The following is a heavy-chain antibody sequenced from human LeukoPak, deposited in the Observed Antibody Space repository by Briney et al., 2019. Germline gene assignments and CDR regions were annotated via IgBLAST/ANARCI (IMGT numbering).Heavy chain of an antibody. CDR2: ISGSGGST. J-gene: IGHJ6*02. CDR3: ANLYYYYGMDV. CDR1: GFTFSSYA. V-gene: IGHV3-23*01. Sequence: GGSLRLSCAASGFTFSSYAMTWVRQGPGKGLEWVLTISGSGGSTYYADSVKGRFTISRDNSKNTLYLQMNSLRAEDTAVYYCANLYYYYGMDVWGQGTTVTVSS.